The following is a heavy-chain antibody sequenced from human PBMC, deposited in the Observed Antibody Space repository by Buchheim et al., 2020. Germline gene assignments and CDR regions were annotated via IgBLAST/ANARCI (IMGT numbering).Heavy chain of an antibody. CDR3: ASGWNAIDY. J-gene: IGHJ4*02. CDR2: LYNSGST. V-gene: IGHV4-39*01. Sequence: QLQLQESGPGLVKPSETLSLTCNVSGGSISSSSFYWGWMRQPPGKGPEWIGSLYNSGSTYYNSSLKSRVTISVQTSKNQFSLRLTSVTAADTAVYYCASGWNAIDYWGQGTL. CDR1: GGSISSSSFY. D-gene: IGHD1-1*01.